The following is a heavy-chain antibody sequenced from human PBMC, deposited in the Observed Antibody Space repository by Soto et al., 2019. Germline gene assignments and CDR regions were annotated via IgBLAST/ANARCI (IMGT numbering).Heavy chain of an antibody. J-gene: IGHJ4*02. CDR3: AREGGEASDGLYYFDS. CDR1: GGSTSSDNY. CDR2: IYYSGNT. D-gene: IGHD3-16*01. V-gene: IGHV4-30-4*01. Sequence: QVQLQESGPGLVKPSQTLSLTCTVSGGSTSSDNYWSWIRQPPGKGLEWIGHIYYSGNTDYNPSLKSRLSISIDTSKIQFSLKLGSVTAAETAVYFCAREGGEASDGLYYFDSWGQGSLVTVSS.